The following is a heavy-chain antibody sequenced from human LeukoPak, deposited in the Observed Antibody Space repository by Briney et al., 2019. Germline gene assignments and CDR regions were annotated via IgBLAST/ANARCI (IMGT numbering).Heavy chain of an antibody. D-gene: IGHD3-16*01. J-gene: IGHJ4*02. CDR1: GYIFTGYY. Sequence: ASVKVSCKASGYIFTGYYMHWVRQAPGQGLEWMGWINPNSGDTNYAQKFQGRVTMTRDTSISTAYMELSRLRSDDTAVYYCARVRYRLAETYIDYWGQGTLVTVSS. V-gene: IGHV1-2*02. CDR3: ARVRYRLAETYIDY. CDR2: INPNSGDT.